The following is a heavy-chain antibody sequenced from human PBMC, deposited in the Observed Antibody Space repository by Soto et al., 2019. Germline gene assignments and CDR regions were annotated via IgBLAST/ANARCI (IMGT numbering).Heavy chain of an antibody. V-gene: IGHV1-18*01. CDR3: ARDPVAGTYVDY. J-gene: IGHJ4*02. D-gene: IGHD6-19*01. Sequence: QVQLVQSGAEVKKPGASVKVSCKASGYTFISYGISWVRQAPGQGLEWMGWINAFNGNTNYAQKLQGRVTMTRDTSTSTAYMELRSMRSDDTAGYYCARDPVAGTYVDYWGQGTLVPVSS. CDR2: INAFNGNT. CDR1: GYTFISYG.